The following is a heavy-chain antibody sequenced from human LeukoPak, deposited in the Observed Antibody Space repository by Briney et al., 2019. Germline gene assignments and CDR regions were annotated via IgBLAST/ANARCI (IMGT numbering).Heavy chain of an antibody. Sequence: SETLSLTCTVSGGSNSSYYWSWIRQPPGKGLEWIGYIYYSGSTNYNPSLKSRVTISVDTSKNQFSLKLSSVTAADTAVYYCARTSIAVASPYFDYWGQGALVTVSS. CDR2: IYYSGST. D-gene: IGHD6-19*01. J-gene: IGHJ4*02. CDR1: GGSNSSYY. V-gene: IGHV4-59*08. CDR3: ARTSIAVASPYFDY.